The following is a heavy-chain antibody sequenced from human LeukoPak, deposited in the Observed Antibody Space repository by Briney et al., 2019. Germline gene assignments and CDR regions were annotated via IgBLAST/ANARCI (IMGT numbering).Heavy chain of an antibody. V-gene: IGHV3-30*02. Sequence: GGSLRLSCAASGFSFSSYDMHWVRQAPGRGLEWVAFVQKDGNSKKYADSVKGRFTISRDNSKNTLYLQMNSLRVEDTAVYYCANIPNSFGPDYWGQGSLVTVSS. J-gene: IGHJ4*02. CDR3: ANIPNSFGPDY. CDR2: VQKDGNSK. CDR1: GFSFSSYD. D-gene: IGHD3-16*01.